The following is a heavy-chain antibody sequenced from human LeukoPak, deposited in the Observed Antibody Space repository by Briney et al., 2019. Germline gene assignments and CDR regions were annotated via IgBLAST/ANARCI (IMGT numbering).Heavy chain of an antibody. V-gene: IGHV6-1*01. CDR2: TYYRSKWYN. CDR3: AGDRGGYYFDNSLDI. J-gene: IGHJ3*02. CDR1: GDGVSSNSAG. Sequence: SQTLSLTCAISGDGVSSNSAGWNWIRQSPSRGLEWLGRTYYRSKWYNHYAESVKSRIIINPDTSKNQFSLQLNSVTPEDTAVYYCAGDRGGYYFDNSLDIWGQGTMVTVSS. D-gene: IGHD3-22*01.